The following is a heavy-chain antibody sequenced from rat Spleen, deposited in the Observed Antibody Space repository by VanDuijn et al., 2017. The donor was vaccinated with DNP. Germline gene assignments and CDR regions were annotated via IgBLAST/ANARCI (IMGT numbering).Heavy chain of an antibody. D-gene: IGHD1-2*01. CDR1: GLSFSYSD. CDR2: IVSSGGST. Sequence: EVQLVQSGGGLVQPEGSLKLSCTASGLSFSYSDLAWVRQAPTGGLEWVASIVSSGGSTYYPDSVKGRFTISRDNVENTVYLQMNSLRSEDTATYYCATSTGAYWGQGTLVTVSS. V-gene: IGHV5S23*01. CDR3: ATSTGAY. J-gene: IGHJ3*01.